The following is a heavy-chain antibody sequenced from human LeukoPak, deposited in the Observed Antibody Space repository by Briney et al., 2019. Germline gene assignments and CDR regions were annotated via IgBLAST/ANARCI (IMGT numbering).Heavy chain of an antibody. J-gene: IGHJ6*02. V-gene: IGHV3-23*01. D-gene: IGHD2-15*01. CDR3: ARRYCSGGSCYTRYYGMDV. CDR2: ISGSGVST. Sequence: PGGSLRLSCAASGFTFSTYAMSWVRQAPGKGLEWVSSISGSGVSTYYADSVKGRFTISRDTSKNTLYLQMNSLRVEDTAAYYCARRYCSGGSCYTRYYGMDVWGQGSTVTVSS. CDR1: GFTFSTYA.